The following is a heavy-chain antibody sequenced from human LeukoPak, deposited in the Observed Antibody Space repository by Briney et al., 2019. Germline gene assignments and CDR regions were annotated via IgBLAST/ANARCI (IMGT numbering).Heavy chain of an antibody. CDR3: ARDPWSGYYFGSPLYAFDL. Sequence: GGSLRLSRAASGFSFRSYNMNWVRQAPGKGLEWISSISGSSSTIFYADSVRGRFTVSRDNAQNSLYLQMDILKAADTAVYYCARDPWSGYYFGSPLYAFDLRGHGTMVIVSS. V-gene: IGHV3-48*04. CDR1: GFSFRSYN. D-gene: IGHD3-3*01. J-gene: IGHJ3*01. CDR2: ISGSSSTI.